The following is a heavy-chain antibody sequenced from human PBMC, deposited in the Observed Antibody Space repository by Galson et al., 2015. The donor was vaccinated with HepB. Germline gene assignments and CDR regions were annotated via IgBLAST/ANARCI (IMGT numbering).Heavy chain of an antibody. CDR3: ARYHRGYHHRLFDY. Sequence: SVKVSCKASGYTFMDYGISWVRQVPGQGLEWMGWINAYNGNTKYAQKFQDRVTMTTDTSTTTAYMELRSLISDDTAVYYCARYHRGYHHRLFDYWGQGTLVTVSS. CDR1: GYTFMDYG. J-gene: IGHJ4*02. D-gene: IGHD5-18*01. V-gene: IGHV1-18*04. CDR2: INAYNGNT.